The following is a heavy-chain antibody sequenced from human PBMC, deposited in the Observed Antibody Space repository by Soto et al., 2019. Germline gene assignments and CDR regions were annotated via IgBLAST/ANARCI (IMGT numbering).Heavy chain of an antibody. Sequence: QVQLVQSGAEVKKPGSSVKVSCKASGGTFSSYAISWVRQAPGQGLEWMGGIIPIFGTANYAQKFQGRVTITADESTSTAYMELSSLRSEDTAVYYCARDEGSYYSGVDYGMAVWGQGTTVTVSS. CDR2: IIPIFGTA. V-gene: IGHV1-69*01. J-gene: IGHJ6*01. D-gene: IGHD1-26*01. CDR1: GGTFSSYA. CDR3: ARDEGSYYSGVDYGMAV.